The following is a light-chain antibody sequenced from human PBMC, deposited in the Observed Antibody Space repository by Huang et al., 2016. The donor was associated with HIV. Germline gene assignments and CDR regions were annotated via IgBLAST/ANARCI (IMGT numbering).Light chain of an antibody. CDR1: QSVTSTY. CDR2: CAS. Sequence: EIVLTQSPGTLSLSPGERATLSCRASQSVTSTYLAWYQQKPGQAPRLLISCASSRATGIPDRFSGSGSETDFTLTISRLEPEDFAVYYCQQYGGSPGTFGQGTKVEIK. J-gene: IGKJ1*01. CDR3: QQYGGSPGT. V-gene: IGKV3-20*01.